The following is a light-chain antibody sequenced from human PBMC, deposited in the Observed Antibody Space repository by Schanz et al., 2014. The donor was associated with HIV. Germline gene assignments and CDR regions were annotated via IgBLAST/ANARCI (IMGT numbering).Light chain of an antibody. CDR2: DVS. CDR3: GTWDSSLSDVYV. V-gene: IGLV2-14*03. CDR1: SSDVGGYNY. Sequence: QSALTQPASVSGSPGQSITISCTGTSSDVGGYNYVSWYQQHPGKAPKLMIYDVSNRPSGVSNRFSGSKSGNTASLTISGLQAEDEGDYYCGTWDSSLSDVYVFGTGTKLTVL. J-gene: IGLJ1*01.